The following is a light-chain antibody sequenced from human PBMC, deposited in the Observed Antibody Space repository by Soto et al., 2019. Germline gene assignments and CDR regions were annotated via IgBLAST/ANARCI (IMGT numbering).Light chain of an antibody. CDR1: QSVSSN. CDR3: QQYNNWPPWT. Sequence: IVMTQSPATLSVSPGERATLSCRASQSVSSNLAWYQQKPGQAPRLLIYGASTRATGIPARFSGSGSVTEFTLTINSLQSEDFAVYYCQQYNNWPPWTFGQGTKVDIK. CDR2: GAS. J-gene: IGKJ1*01. V-gene: IGKV3-15*01.